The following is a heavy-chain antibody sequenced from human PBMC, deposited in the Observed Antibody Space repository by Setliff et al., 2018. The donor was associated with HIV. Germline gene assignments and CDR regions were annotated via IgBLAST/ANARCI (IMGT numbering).Heavy chain of an antibody. V-gene: IGHV1-24*01. J-gene: IGHJ6*04. Sequence: GASVKVSCKASGYNFGSYFMHWVRQAPGKGLEWMGRIDPEDGETIYGAKFQGRVTMTEDTSTDTAYMELSSLRSEDTAVYYCASAIVGLGYNFFSVDVWGKGTTVTVSS. CDR3: ASAIVGLGYNFFSVDV. CDR1: GYNFGSYF. CDR2: IDPEDGET. D-gene: IGHD1-26*01.